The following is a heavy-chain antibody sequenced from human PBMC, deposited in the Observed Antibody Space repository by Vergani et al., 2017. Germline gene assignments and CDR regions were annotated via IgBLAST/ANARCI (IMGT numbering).Heavy chain of an antibody. D-gene: IGHD6-19*01. Sequence: QVQLVESGGGVVQPGRSLRLSCAASGFTFSSYAMHWVRQAPGKGLEWVAVISYDGSNKYYADSVKGRFTISRDNSKNTLYLQMNSLRAEDTAVYYCAGGVAVAGDYWGQGTLVTVSS. V-gene: IGHV3-30*04. J-gene: IGHJ4*02. CDR1: GFTFSSYA. CDR2: ISYDGSNK. CDR3: AGGVAVAGDY.